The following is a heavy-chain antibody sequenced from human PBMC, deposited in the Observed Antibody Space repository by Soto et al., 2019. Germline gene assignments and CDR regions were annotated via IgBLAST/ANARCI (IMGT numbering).Heavy chain of an antibody. CDR3: ARDSLTYSSPFDY. CDR1: GYTFSDYI. J-gene: IGHJ4*01. D-gene: IGHD6-13*01. CDR2: FSDYNGNT. Sequence: QVQLVQSGAELKKPGASVKISCKASGYTFSDYIITWVRQAPGQGLEWMGWFSDYNGNTNYAQKFLGRVSMTTDTFTSTAYLELKSLTSDDTAVYYCARDSLTYSSPFDYWGQGTLITVSS. V-gene: IGHV1-18*01.